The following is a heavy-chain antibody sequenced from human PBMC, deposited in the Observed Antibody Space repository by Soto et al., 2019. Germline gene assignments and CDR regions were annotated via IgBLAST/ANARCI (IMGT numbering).Heavy chain of an antibody. J-gene: IGHJ4*02. V-gene: IGHV4-39*01. Sequence: PSETLSLTCTVSGDSISGTSFDWGWIRQSSGKGLEWIASIYSSGSTFYNLSLKSRLSLSVDTSKNQFSLRLQSVTAADTAVYYCVRHRSSREIPFDNWGQGTLVTVSS. CDR3: VRHRSSREIPFDN. CDR2: IYSSGST. CDR1: GDSISGTSFD. D-gene: IGHD2-21*01.